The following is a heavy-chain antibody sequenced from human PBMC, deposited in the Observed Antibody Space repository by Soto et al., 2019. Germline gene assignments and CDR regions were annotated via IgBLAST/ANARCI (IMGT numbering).Heavy chain of an antibody. D-gene: IGHD2-15*01. Sequence: QVQLQESGPGLVKPSQTPSLTCTVSGGSISSGGYYWSWIRQHPGKGLEWIGYIYYSGSTYYNPSLKSRVTISVDTSKNQFSLKLSSVTATDTAVYYCARDASKGYYYYYGMDVWGQGTTVTVSS. CDR2: IYYSGST. V-gene: IGHV4-31*03. CDR1: GGSISSGGYY. J-gene: IGHJ6*02. CDR3: ARDASKGYYYYYGMDV.